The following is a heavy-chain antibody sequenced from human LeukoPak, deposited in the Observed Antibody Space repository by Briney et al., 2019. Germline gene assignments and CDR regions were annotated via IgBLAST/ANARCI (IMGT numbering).Heavy chain of an antibody. CDR1: GGSFSGYY. D-gene: IGHD3-22*01. CDR2: VNQSGSI. V-gene: IGHV4-34*01. CDR3: ARGGRYYDSSGYSSFDY. J-gene: IGHJ4*02. Sequence: PSETLSLTCAVYGGSFSGYYWSWIRQPPGKGLEWIGEVNQSGSINSNPSLKSRVTISVDTSKNQFSLKLSSVTAADTAVYYCARGGRYYDSSGYSSFDYWGQGTLVTVSS.